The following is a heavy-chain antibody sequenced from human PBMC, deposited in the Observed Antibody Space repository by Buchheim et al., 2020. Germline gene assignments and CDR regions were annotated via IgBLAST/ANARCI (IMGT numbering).Heavy chain of an antibody. CDR2: IWYDGSNK. CDR3: ARGESDIVVVVAAAERDEYFQH. CDR1: GFTFSSYG. D-gene: IGHD2-15*01. V-gene: IGHV3-33*01. Sequence: QVQLVESGGGVVQPGRSLRLSCAASGFTFSSYGMHWVRQAPGKGLEWVAVIWYDGSNKYYADSVKGRFTISRDNSKNTLYLQMNSLRAEDTAVYYCARGESDIVVVVAAAERDEYFQHWGQGTL. J-gene: IGHJ1*01.